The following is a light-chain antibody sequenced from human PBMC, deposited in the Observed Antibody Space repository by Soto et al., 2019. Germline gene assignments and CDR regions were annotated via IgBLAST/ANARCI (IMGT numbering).Light chain of an antibody. J-gene: IGLJ1*01. CDR3: SSYTGSSTPYG. CDR1: SSDVGGYNY. CDR2: EVS. V-gene: IGLV2-14*01. Sequence: QSALTQPASVSGSPGQSITISCTGTSSDVGGYNYVSWYQQHPGKAPKLMIYEVSNRPSGVSNRFSGAKSGNTASLTISGLQAEDEADYYCSSYTGSSTPYGFGTGTKLTFL.